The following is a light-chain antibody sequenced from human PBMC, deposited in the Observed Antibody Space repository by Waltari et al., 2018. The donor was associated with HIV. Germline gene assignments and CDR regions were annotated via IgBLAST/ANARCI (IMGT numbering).Light chain of an antibody. CDR1: KLGDKY. CDR2: QDS. V-gene: IGLV3-1*01. Sequence: SYELTQPPSVSVSPGQTASITCSGDKLGDKYACWYQQKPGQSPVLVIYQDSKRPSGIPERFSGSSSGNTATLTISGTQAMDEADYYCQAWDSSTENVVFGGGTKLTVL. CDR3: QAWDSSTENVV. J-gene: IGLJ2*01.